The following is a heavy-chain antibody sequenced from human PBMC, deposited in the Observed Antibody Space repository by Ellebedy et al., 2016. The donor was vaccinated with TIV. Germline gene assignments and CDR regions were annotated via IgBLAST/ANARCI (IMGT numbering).Heavy chain of an antibody. V-gene: IGHV1-18*04. D-gene: IGHD6-19*01. J-gene: IGHJ4*02. CDR2: ISAYNGNT. CDR3: ARGEGSGWFGS. Sequence: ASVKVSCKASGYTFTSFGVTWVRQAPGQGLEWMGWISAYNGNTNYVQKLQGRVTLTTDTSLNTAYMELRSLRSDDTAVYYCARGEGSGWFGSWGQGTLVTVSS. CDR1: GYTFTSFG.